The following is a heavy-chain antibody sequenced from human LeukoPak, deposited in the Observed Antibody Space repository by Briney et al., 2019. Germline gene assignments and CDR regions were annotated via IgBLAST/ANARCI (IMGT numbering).Heavy chain of an antibody. CDR3: AKDKPEAWQAVAGPYFDY. D-gene: IGHD6-19*01. J-gene: IGHJ4*02. Sequence: PGGSLRLSCAASGFTFSSYGMHWVRQAPGKGLEWVAFIRYDGSNKYYADSVKGRFTISRDNSKNTLYLQMNSLRAEDTAVYYCAKDKPEAWQAVAGPYFDYWGQGTLVTVSS. CDR2: IRYDGSNK. V-gene: IGHV3-30*02. CDR1: GFTFSSYG.